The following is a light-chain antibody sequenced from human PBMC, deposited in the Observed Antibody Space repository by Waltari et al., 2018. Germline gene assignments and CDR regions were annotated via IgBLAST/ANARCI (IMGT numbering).Light chain of an antibody. CDR1: QGISSW. J-gene: IGKJ2*03. CDR3: QQYNRAPYS. CDR2: KAS. Sequence: DIQMTQSPSSLSASVGDRVTITCRASQGISSWLAWYQQKPGKDRKLLIYKASSLQRGDPSRFSGSGSGTDFTLTISSLQPEDFATYYCQQYNRAPYSFRHGTKVEIK. V-gene: IGKV1-12*01.